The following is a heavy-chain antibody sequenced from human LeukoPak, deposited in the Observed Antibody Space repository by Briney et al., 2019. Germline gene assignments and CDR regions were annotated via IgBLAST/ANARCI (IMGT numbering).Heavy chain of an antibody. CDR2: IYHSGST. D-gene: IGHD3-22*01. CDR3: ARLPGYYDSSGSAYYFDY. J-gene: IGHJ4*02. V-gene: IGHV4-38-2*01. CDR1: GYSISSGYY. Sequence: SETLSLTCAVSGYSISSGYYWGWIRQPPGKGLEWSGSIYHSGSTYYNPSLKSRVTISVDTSKNQFSLKLSSVTAADTAVYYCARLPGYYDSSGSAYYFDYWGQGTLVTVSS.